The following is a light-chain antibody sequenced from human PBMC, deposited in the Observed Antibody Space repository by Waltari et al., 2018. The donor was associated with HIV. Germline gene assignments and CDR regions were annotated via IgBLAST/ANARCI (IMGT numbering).Light chain of an antibody. CDR1: SSDVGGYNV. J-gene: IGLJ3*02. Sequence: QSALTQPASVSGSPGQSITXSCTGTSSDVGGYNVVSWYQQHPGKAPKLMIYKDNKRPSGFSNRFSGSKSGNTASLTISGLQAEDEADYYCCSYTGSTTWVFGGGTKLTVL. CDR2: KDN. V-gene: IGLV2-23*01. CDR3: CSYTGSTTWV.